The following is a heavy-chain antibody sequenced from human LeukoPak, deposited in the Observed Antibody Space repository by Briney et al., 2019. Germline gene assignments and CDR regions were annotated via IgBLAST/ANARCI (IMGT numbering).Heavy chain of an antibody. CDR2: ITSSSTSV. J-gene: IGHJ4*02. CDR1: GFTFTSYS. V-gene: IGHV3-48*01. CDR3: TRGKVVLRGTVFDY. Sequence: SGGSLRLTCVASGFTFTSYSMNWVRQAPGKGLEWVSYITSSSTSVFYADSVKGRFTISRDNAKNSVYLQVNSLNVEDTAIYYRTRGKVVLRGTVFDYWGQGTPVTVSS. D-gene: IGHD2/OR15-2a*01.